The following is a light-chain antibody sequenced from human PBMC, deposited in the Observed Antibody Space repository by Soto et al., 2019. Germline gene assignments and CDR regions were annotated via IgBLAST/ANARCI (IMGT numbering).Light chain of an antibody. Sequence: EVVMTQSPATLSVSPGERATLSCRASQSVRSHLAWYQQKPGQAPSLLIFGASTRATGVPARFSGSESGTEFTLTISSLQSEDVAVYYCQQYNNWPPITFGQGTRLEIK. V-gene: IGKV3-15*01. CDR3: QQYNNWPPIT. CDR2: GAS. J-gene: IGKJ5*01. CDR1: QSVRSH.